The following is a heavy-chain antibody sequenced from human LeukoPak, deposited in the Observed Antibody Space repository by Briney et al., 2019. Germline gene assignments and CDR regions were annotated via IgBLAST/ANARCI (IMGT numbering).Heavy chain of an antibody. J-gene: IGHJ3*02. CDR2: INHSGST. V-gene: IGHV4-34*01. D-gene: IGHD5-24*01. Sequence: SETLSLTCAVYGGSFSGYYWSWIRQPPGKGLEWIGEINHSGSTNYNPSLKSRVTISVDTSKNQLSLKLSSVTAADTAVYYCAREDVEMATLRAFDIWGQGTMVTVSS. CDR1: GGSFSGYY. CDR3: AREDVEMATLRAFDI.